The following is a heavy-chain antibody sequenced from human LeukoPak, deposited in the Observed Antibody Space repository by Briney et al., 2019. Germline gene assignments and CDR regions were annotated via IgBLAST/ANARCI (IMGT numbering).Heavy chain of an antibody. CDR2: IRSKAYGGTT. Sequence: GGSLRLSCAASGFTFSSYGMSWFRQAPGKGLEWVGFIRSKAYGGTTEYAASVKGRFTISRDDSKSIAYLQMNSLKTEDTAVYYCTRGGVIVVVVAATPHYFDYWGQGTLVTVSS. J-gene: IGHJ4*02. D-gene: IGHD2-15*01. V-gene: IGHV3-49*03. CDR1: GFTFSSYG. CDR3: TRGGVIVVVVAATPHYFDY.